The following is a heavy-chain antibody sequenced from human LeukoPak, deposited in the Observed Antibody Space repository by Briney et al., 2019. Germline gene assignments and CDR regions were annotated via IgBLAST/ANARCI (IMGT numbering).Heavy chain of an antibody. CDR2: INHSGST. CDR1: GGSFSGYY. Sequence: SETLSLTCAVYGGSFSGYYWSWIRQPPGKGLEWIGEINHSGSTNYNPSLKSRVTISVDTSKNQFSLKLSSVTAADTAVCYCARDFSGWYARGRGWFDPWGQGTLVTVSS. J-gene: IGHJ5*02. CDR3: ARDFSGWYARGRGWFDP. D-gene: IGHD6-19*01. V-gene: IGHV4-34*01.